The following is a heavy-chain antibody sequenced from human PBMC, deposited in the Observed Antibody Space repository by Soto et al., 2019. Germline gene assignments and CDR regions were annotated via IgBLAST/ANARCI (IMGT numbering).Heavy chain of an antibody. V-gene: IGHV3-30-3*01. CDR3: AREDVPDIVLMVYAIRRGPGFDP. CDR1: GFTFSSYA. CDR2: ISYDGSNK. J-gene: IGHJ5*02. Sequence: PGGSLRLSCAASGFTFSSYAMHWVRQAPGKGLEWVAVISYDGSNKYYADSVKGRFTISRDNSKNTLYLQMNSLRAEDTAVYYCAREDVPDIVLMVYAIRRGPGFDPWGQGTLVTVSS. D-gene: IGHD2-8*01.